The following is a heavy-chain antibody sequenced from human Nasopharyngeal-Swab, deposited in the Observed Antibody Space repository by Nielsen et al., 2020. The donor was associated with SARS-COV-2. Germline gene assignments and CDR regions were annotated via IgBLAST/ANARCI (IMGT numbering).Heavy chain of an antibody. CDR3: ARDDSSPHVGAFDI. V-gene: IGHV3-48*03. J-gene: IGHJ3*02. CDR1: GFTFSSYE. CDR2: ISSSGSTI. D-gene: IGHD3-22*01. Sequence: GGSLRLSCATYGFTFSSYEMNWVRQAPGKGLEWVSYISSSGSTIYYADSVKGRFTISRDNAKNSLYLQMNSLRAEDTAVYYCARDDSSPHVGAFDIWGQGTMVTVSS.